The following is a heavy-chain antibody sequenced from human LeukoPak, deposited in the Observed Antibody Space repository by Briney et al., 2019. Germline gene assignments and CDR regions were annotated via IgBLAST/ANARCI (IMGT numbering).Heavy chain of an antibody. D-gene: IGHD2-15*01. V-gene: IGHV3-9*01. CDR2: ISWNSGSI. CDR1: GFTFDDYA. J-gene: IGHJ5*02. Sequence: GGSLRLSCAASGFTFDDYAMHWVRQAPGKGLEWVSGISWNSGSIGYADSVKGRFTISRDNAKNSLYRQMHSLRAEDPALYYCAKFISGSTGWFDPWGQGTLVTVSS. CDR3: AKFISGSTGWFDP.